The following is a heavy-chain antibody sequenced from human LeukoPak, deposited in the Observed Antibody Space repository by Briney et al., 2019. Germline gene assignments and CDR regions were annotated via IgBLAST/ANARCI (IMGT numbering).Heavy chain of an antibody. Sequence: GGSLRLSCAASGFTFSSYWMPWVRQAPGKGLVWVSRINSDGSSTSYADSVKGRFTISRDNAKNTLYLQMNSLRDEDTAVYYCAREVYCGTPGCYTRYFASWGQGTLVTVSS. J-gene: IGHJ4*02. D-gene: IGHD2-2*02. V-gene: IGHV3-74*01. CDR3: AREVYCGTPGCYTRYFAS. CDR2: INSDGSST. CDR1: GFTFSSYW.